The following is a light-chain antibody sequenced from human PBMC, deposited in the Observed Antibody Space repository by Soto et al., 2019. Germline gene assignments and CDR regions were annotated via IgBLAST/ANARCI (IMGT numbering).Light chain of an antibody. V-gene: IGKV3-20*01. CDR1: QRVSNTY. Sequence: EIVLAQSPGTLSLSPGERATLSCRASQRVSNTYLAWYQQKPGQAPRLLIYGVSSRATGIPDRFSGSGSGTDFTLTISRLEPEDFAVYYCQQYNDWPRTFGQGTEVEVK. CDR2: GVS. J-gene: IGKJ1*01. CDR3: QQYNDWPRT.